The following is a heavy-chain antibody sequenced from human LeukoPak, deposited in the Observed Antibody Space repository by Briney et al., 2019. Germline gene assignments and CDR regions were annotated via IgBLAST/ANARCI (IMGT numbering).Heavy chain of an antibody. CDR1: GFTFSDYY. J-gene: IGHJ2*01. D-gene: IGHD4-17*01. V-gene: IGHV3-11*06. Sequence: GGSLRLSCAASGFTFSDYYKSWIRQAPGKGLELVSNINSSSSYTNYPHSVKGRFTISRDNAKNSLYLQMNSLRAEDTAVYYRASLARTVTTYWYFDLWGRGTLVTVSS. CDR2: INSSSSYT. CDR3: ASLARTVTTYWYFDL.